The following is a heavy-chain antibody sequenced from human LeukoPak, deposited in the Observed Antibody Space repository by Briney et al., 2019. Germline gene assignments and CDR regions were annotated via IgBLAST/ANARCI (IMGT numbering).Heavy chain of an antibody. V-gene: IGHV1-18*01. CDR3: ARDKAYSFGRPDPYYYYGMDV. CDR1: NYTFSSYG. CDR2: ISAYSGNT. D-gene: IGHD5-18*01. Sequence: ASVKVSCKASNYTFSSYGISWVRQAPGQGLEWMGWISAYSGNTNYAQKIQGRVTMTTDTTTSTAYMELRSLRSDDTAVYYCARDKAYSFGRPDPYYYYGMDVWGQGTTVTVSS. J-gene: IGHJ6*02.